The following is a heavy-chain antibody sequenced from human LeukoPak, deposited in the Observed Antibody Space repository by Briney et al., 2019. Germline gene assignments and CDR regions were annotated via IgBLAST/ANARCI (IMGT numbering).Heavy chain of an antibody. D-gene: IGHD3-10*01. V-gene: IGHV1-69*05. CDR1: GGTFSSYA. J-gene: IGHJ4*02. CDR3: AIRGPEPDESWFRFDY. CDR2: IIPIFGTA. Sequence: GASVKVSCKASGGTFSSYAISWVRQAPGQGLEWMGGIIPIFGTANYAQKFQGRVTITTDESTSTAYMELSSLRSEDTAVYYCAIRGPEPDESWFRFDYWGQGTLVTVSS.